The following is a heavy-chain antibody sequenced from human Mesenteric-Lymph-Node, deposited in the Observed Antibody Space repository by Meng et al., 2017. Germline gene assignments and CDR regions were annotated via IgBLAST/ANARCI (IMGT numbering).Heavy chain of an antibody. V-gene: IGHV4-4*07. D-gene: IGHD6-19*01. CDR3: ARGPDSGWYYAFDI. J-gene: IGHJ3*02. Sequence: GPLRLSCTVSGGSIGSYYWSWIRQPAGKGLEWIGRIYTSDITNYNPSLKSRVTMSVDTSKNQFSLRLSSVTAADTAVYYCARGPDSGWYYAFDIWGQGTMVTVSS. CDR1: GGSIGSYY. CDR2: IYTSDIT.